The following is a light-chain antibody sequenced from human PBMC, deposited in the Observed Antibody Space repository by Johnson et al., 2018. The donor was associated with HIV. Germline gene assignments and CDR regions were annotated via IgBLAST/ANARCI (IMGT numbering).Light chain of an antibody. CDR3: GTWDSSLSAGV. CDR2: DNN. Sequence: QAVLTQPPSVSAAPGQKVTISCSGSSSNIGNNYVSWYQQVPGAAPKLLIYDNNKRPSGIPDRFSGSKSGTSATLGINGLQTGDEADYYCGTWDSSLSAGVFGTWTKVTVL. J-gene: IGLJ1*01. V-gene: IGLV1-51*01. CDR1: SSNIGNNY.